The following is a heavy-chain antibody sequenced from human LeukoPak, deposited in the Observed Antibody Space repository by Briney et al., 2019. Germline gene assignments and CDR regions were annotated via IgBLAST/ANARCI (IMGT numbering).Heavy chain of an antibody. D-gene: IGHD4-17*01. CDR2: IYYSGST. CDR1: GGSISSYY. J-gene: IGHJ4*02. V-gene: IGHV4-59*01. Sequence: SETLSLTCTVSGGSISSYYWSWLRQPPGKGLEWIGYIYYSGSTNYNPSLKSRVTISVDTSKNQFSLKLSSVTAADTAVYYCARVRAYGDYLYYFDYWGQGTLVTVSS. CDR3: ARVRAYGDYLYYFDY.